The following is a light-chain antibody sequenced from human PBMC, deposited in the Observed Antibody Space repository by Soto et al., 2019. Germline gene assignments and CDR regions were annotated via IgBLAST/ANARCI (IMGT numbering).Light chain of an antibody. CDR1: QSVSSSY. V-gene: IGKV3-20*01. J-gene: IGKJ2*01. CDR3: HQCGSPPNT. CDR2: GAS. Sequence: EIVLTQSPGTLSLSPGERVTLSCRASQSVSSSYLAWYQQKPGQAPRLLIYGASSRATGIPDRFSGSGSGTDFTLTISRLQPEDFAVYICHQCGSPPNTFGQGIKLEI.